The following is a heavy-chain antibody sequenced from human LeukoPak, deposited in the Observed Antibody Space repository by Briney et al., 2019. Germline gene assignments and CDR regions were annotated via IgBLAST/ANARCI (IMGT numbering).Heavy chain of an antibody. CDR1: GVMFSSYW. V-gene: IGHV3-74*01. J-gene: IGHJ3*02. Sequence: GGSLRLSCAVSGVMFSSYWMHWVRQAPGKGLVWVSRISDEGTIIYADSVKGRFTISRDNAKNTLYLQMDSLRAEDTAVYYCARDLIAARPYDEIDIWGQGTMVTVSS. CDR2: ISDEGTI. D-gene: IGHD6-6*01. CDR3: ARDLIAARPYDEIDI.